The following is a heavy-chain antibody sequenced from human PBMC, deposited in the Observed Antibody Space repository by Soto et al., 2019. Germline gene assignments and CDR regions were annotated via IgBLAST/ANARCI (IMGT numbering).Heavy chain of an antibody. V-gene: IGHV4-34*01. CDR3: ARGSVLLWFGELWYYYYGMEV. CDR1: GGSFSGYY. Sequence: SETLSLTCAVYGGSFSGYYWSWIRQPPGKGLEWIGEINHSGSTNYNPSLKSRVTISVDTSKNQFSLKLSSVTAADTAVYYCARGSVLLWFGELWYYYYGMEVWGQGTTVTVS. CDR2: INHSGST. D-gene: IGHD3-10*01. J-gene: IGHJ6*02.